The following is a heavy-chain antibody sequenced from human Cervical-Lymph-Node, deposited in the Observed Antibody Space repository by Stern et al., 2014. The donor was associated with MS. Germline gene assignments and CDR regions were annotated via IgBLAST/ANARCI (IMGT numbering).Heavy chain of an antibody. J-gene: IGHJ5*02. CDR1: GGSVSSHY. V-gene: IGHV4-59*02. Sequence: QLQLQESGPGLVKPSETLSLTCTVSGGSVSSHYWSWFRQTPGKGLEWIGYIFYSGSTNYNPPLKSRVTMSLDMSKNPFSLNLTSVTTADTAVYYCARGVNNWLDPWGQGTQVTVSS. CDR2: IFYSGST. CDR3: ARGVNNWLDP.